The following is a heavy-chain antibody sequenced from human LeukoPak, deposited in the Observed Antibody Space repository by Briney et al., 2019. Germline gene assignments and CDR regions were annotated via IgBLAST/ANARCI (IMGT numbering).Heavy chain of an antibody. Sequence: QSGGSLRLSCAASGFSFSTNMMHWVRQGPGEGLVWVSHINSDGRSTRYADSVKGRFTISRDNAKNTLYLKMNSLRAEDTAVYYCAKHPAFDIWGQGTMVTVSS. V-gene: IGHV3-74*01. J-gene: IGHJ3*02. CDR3: AKHPAFDI. CDR1: GFSFSTNM. CDR2: INSDGRST.